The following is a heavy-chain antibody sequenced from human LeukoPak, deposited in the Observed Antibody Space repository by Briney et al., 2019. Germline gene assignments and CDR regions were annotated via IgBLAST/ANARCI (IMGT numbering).Heavy chain of an antibody. V-gene: IGHV3-23*01. CDR3: AKDTFDY. J-gene: IGHJ4*02. CDR1: GFTFSSYA. CDR2: VSSSGGNT. Sequence: GGSLRLSCAASGFTFSSYAMSWVRQAPGKGLEWVSAVSSSGGNTCYADTVKGRFTISRDNSKNTVYLQMNSLRAEDTAVYYCAKDTFDYWGQGTLVTVSS.